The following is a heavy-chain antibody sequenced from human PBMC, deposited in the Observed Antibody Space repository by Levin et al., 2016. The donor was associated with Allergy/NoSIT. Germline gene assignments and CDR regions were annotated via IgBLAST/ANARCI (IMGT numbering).Heavy chain of an antibody. CDR3: AMQSRGVVY. CDR2: SSGGNGNT. V-gene: IGHV1-3*02. Sequence: WVRQAPGQRLEWMGRSSGGNGNTKYSQDFKGRVTFTRDASASTGYMELSRLRSDDMAVYYCAMQSRGVVYWGQGTLVTVSS. J-gene: IGHJ4*02. D-gene: IGHD3-10*01.